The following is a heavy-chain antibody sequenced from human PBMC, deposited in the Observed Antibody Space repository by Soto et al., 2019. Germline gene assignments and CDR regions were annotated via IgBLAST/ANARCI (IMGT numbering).Heavy chain of an antibody. CDR3: ARAGRLIVYALEY. CDR1: GYTFTSHY. CDR2: IYPNGENT. Sequence: QVQLVQSGAEVKKPGASVKVSCKASGYTFTSHYMHWVRQAPGQGLEWMGIIYPNGENTDYAKKFKGRITMTRDTSTSTVYMELSNLMSEDTAVYYCARAGRLIVYALEYWGQGTLLTVSS. D-gene: IGHD2-8*01. J-gene: IGHJ4*02. V-gene: IGHV1-46*01.